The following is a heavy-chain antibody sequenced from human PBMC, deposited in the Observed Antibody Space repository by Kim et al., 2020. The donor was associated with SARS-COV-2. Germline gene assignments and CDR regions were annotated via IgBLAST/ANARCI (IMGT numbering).Heavy chain of an antibody. CDR3: ARWAYDILTGYYMDYYGMDV. D-gene: IGHD3-9*01. Sequence: SETLSLTCTVSGGSISSSSYYWGWIRQPPGKGLEWIGSIYYSGSTYNNPSLKSRVTISVDTSKNQFSLKLSSVTAADTAVYYCARWAYDILTGYYMDYYGMDVWGQGTTVTVSS. J-gene: IGHJ6*02. CDR1: GGSISSSSYY. CDR2: IYYSGST. V-gene: IGHV4-39*01.